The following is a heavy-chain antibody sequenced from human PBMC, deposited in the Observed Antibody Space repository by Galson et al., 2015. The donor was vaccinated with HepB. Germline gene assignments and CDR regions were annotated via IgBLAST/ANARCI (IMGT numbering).Heavy chain of an antibody. Sequence: SLRLSCAASGFSFSYYAMHWVRQVPGKGLEWVAIISYDGSDKYYGDSVKGRFTISRDNSKSILYLQVNSLRAEDTALYFCAKDKGYCGGGVCPEYHFDFWGQGTLVTVSS. CDR3: AKDKGYCGGGVCPEYHFDF. D-gene: IGHD2-15*01. V-gene: IGHV3-30*18. J-gene: IGHJ4*02. CDR1: GFSFSYYA. CDR2: ISYDGSDK.